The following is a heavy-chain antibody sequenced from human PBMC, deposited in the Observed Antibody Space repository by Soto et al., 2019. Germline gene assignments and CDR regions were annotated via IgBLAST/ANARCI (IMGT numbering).Heavy chain of an antibody. CDR3: TRSSVGDSAGLHH. J-gene: IGHJ1*01. D-gene: IGHD1-26*01. CDR2: LRNKANSYTT. Sequence: SLRLSCAVSGFTFSEHYMDWVRQAPGKGLEWVGRLRNKANSYTTEYAASVKGRFTISGDDSKNSVFLQMSSLKTEDTAVYYCTRSSVGDSAGLHHWGQGTLVTVSS. CDR1: GFTFSEHY. V-gene: IGHV3-72*01.